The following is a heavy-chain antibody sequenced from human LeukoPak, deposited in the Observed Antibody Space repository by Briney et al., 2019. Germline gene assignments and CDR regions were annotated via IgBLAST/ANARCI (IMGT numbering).Heavy chain of an antibody. Sequence: GGSLRLSCSASGFTFNNYAMYWVRQAPGKGLEYVSGISNNGDSTFHADSVKGRFTISRDNSDNTLYLQMSSLRAEDTAVYYCVKATSSSGVDSWGQGTLVTVSS. CDR1: GFTFNNYA. D-gene: IGHD6-19*01. CDR3: VKATSSSGVDS. V-gene: IGHV3-64D*09. J-gene: IGHJ4*02. CDR2: ISNNGDST.